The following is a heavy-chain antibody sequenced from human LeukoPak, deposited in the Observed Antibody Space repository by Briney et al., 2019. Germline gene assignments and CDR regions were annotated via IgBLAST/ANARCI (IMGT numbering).Heavy chain of an antibody. V-gene: IGHV3-23*01. J-gene: IGHJ4*02. CDR3: AKNIGGFDY. D-gene: IGHD2-15*01. CDR1: GFSFSTYG. Sequence: GGSLRLSCAASGFSFSTYGMTWVRQAPGKGLEWVSGISGSDGSTYYADSVKGRFIISRDNSKNTLYLQMNSLRAEDTAVYYCAKNIGGFDYWGQGTLVTVSS. CDR2: ISGSDGST.